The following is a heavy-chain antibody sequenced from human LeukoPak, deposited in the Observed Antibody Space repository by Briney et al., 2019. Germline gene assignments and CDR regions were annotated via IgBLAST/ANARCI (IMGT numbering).Heavy chain of an antibody. J-gene: IGHJ6*02. V-gene: IGHV3-7*01. CDR2: IKQDGSEK. D-gene: IGHD3-9*01. CDR3: ARDHYDILTGYRYYYYGMDV. CDR1: GFTFSSYW. Sequence: GGSLRLSCAASGFTFSSYWMSWVRQAPGKGLEWVANIKQDGSEKYYVDSVKGRFTISRDNAKNSLYLQMNSLRAEDTAVYYRARDHYDILTGYRYYYYGMDVWGQGTTVTVSS.